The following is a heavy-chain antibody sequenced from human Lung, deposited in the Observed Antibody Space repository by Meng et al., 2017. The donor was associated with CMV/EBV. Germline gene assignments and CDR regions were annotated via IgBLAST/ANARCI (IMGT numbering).Heavy chain of an antibody. Sequence: GSLRLSCTASGFIFGDYLMGWVRQAPGKGPEWAGVIRKNGYGGTTEYAASVKGRFTISRDDSKSIAYLQMNSLKIEDTAVYYCTRGGTSAMRDGMDVWGQGXTVTVSS. CDR3: TRGGTSAMRDGMDV. J-gene: IGHJ6*02. D-gene: IGHD2-2*01. V-gene: IGHV3-49*04. CDR2: IRKNGYGGTT. CDR1: GFIFGDYL.